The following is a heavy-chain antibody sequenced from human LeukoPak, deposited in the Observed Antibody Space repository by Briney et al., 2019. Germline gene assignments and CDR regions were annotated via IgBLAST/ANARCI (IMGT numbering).Heavy chain of an antibody. CDR3: ARETHTAPIDY. CDR2: IYYSGST. J-gene: IGHJ4*02. Sequence: SETLSLTCTVSGGSISSYYWGWIRQPPGKGLEWIGSIYYSGSTYYNPSLKSRVTISVDTSKNQFSLKLSSVAAADTAVYYCARETHTAPIDYWGQGTLVTVSS. V-gene: IGHV4-39*07. D-gene: IGHD5-18*01. CDR1: GGSISSYY.